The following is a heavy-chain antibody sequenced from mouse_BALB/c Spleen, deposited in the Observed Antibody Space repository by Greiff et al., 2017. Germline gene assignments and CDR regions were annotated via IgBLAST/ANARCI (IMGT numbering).Heavy chain of an antibody. CDR3: TRGDDYDDYYAMDY. J-gene: IGHJ4*01. D-gene: IGHD2-4*01. CDR1: GYTFTSYW. Sequence: QVQLQQPGAELVRPGASVKLSCKASGYTFTSYWINWVKQRPGQGLEWIGNIYPSDSYINYNQKFKDKATLTVDKSSSTAYMQLSSPTSEDSAVYYCTRGDDYDDYYAMDYWGQGTSVTVSS. V-gene: IGHV1-69*02. CDR2: IYPSDSYI.